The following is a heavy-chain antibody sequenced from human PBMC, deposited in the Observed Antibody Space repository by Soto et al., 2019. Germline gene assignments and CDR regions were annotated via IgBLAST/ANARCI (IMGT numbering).Heavy chain of an antibody. D-gene: IGHD3-16*01. CDR3: ATRPPGDTWLGLFDY. V-gene: IGHV4-59*03. CDR1: GGSISAYY. CDR2: VFRSGTT. Sequence: SETLSLTCTVFGGSISAYYWSWIRQPPGKGPEWIGYVFRSGTTNYNPSLESRVTISLDTSKNQFSLKLNSVTSADTAFYYCATRPPGDTWLGLFDYWSQGTLVTVSS. J-gene: IGHJ4*02.